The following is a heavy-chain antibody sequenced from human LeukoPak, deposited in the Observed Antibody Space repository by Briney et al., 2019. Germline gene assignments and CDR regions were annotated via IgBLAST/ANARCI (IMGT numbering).Heavy chain of an antibody. V-gene: IGHV3-53*01. CDR1: GFTVSSNY. Sequence: GGTLRLSCAASGFTVSSNYMSWVRQAPGQGLEWVSVIYSGGSTYYADSVKGRLTISRDISKNTVYLQMNSLRAEDTAVYYCARTYGDYVYILGYWGQGTLVTVSS. J-gene: IGHJ4*02. D-gene: IGHD4-17*01. CDR2: IYSGGST. CDR3: ARTYGDYVYILGY.